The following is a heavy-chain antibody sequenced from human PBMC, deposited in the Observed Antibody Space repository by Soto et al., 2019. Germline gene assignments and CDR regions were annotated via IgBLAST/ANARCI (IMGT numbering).Heavy chain of an antibody. J-gene: IGHJ6*02. D-gene: IGHD6-13*01. Sequence: QVQLQESGPGLVKPSETLSLTCTVSGGSVSSGSYYWSWIRQPPGKGLEWIGYSYYSGSTNYNPSLKIRVTISVDTSKNQFSLKLHSVTAADTAVYYCARGAYSSSGYGYYGMDVWGQGTTVTVSS. V-gene: IGHV4-61*01. CDR3: ARGAYSSSGYGYYGMDV. CDR1: GGSVSSGSYY. CDR2: SYYSGST.